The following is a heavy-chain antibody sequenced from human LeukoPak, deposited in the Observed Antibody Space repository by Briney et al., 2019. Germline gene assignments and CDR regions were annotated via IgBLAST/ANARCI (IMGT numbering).Heavy chain of an antibody. D-gene: IGHD3-3*01. CDR1: GPIVSTNY. CDR2: LYVNENR. V-gene: IGHV3-66*03. CDR3: ARDPGGNYDFWSGHTGSYYYYYMDV. Sequence: PGGSMRLSCAVYGPIVSTNYMSWVRQAPGKGLEWISILYVNENRYYADSVKGRFTISRDNSKNTLYLQMNSLRAEDTAVYYCARDPGGNYDFWSGHTGSYYYYYMDVWGKGTTVTVSS. J-gene: IGHJ6*03.